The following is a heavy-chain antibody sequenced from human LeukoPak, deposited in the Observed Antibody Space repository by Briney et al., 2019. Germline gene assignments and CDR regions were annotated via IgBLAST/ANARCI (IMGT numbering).Heavy chain of an antibody. CDR2: MYYSGWS. D-gene: IGHD3-22*01. Sequence: ETLSLTCPVSGASITSNGYYWAWIRQPPGKGRGSFGNMYYSGWSYYNLSLNRRVTISVDTCKHQFPLQLSSVTAADTAVYYCAMKYYYDSSRYSVDLWGRGTGDSVSS. V-gene: IGHV4-39*01. CDR1: GASITSNGYY. CDR3: AMKYYYDSSRYSVDL. J-gene: IGHJ4*02.